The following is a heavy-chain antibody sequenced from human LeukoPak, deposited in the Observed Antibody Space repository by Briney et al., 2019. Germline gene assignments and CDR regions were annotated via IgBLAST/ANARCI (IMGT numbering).Heavy chain of an antibody. CDR1: RGSFSGYY. V-gene: IGHV4-34*01. CDR3: VRWGKGGYYYYYYGMDV. Sequence: SETLSHTCAVYRGSFSGYYWSWIRQPPGKGLEWIGEINHSGSTNYNPSLKSRVTISVDTSKNQFSMKLRTVTAADTAVYYVVRWGKGGYYYYYYGMDVWGQGATVTVSS. J-gene: IGHJ6*02. D-gene: IGHD2-15*01. CDR2: INHSGST.